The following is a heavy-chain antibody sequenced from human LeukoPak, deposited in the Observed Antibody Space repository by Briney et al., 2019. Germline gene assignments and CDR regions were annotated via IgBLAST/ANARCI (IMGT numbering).Heavy chain of an antibody. CDR2: INPNSGGT. D-gene: IGHD3-10*01. J-gene: IGHJ5*02. CDR1: GYTFTGYY. Sequence: AASVKVSCKASGYTFTGYYMHWVRQAPGQGLEWMGWINPNSGGTNYAQKFQGRVTMTRDTSISTAYVELSRLRSDDTAVYYCAKYYYGSGSYFDPWGQGTLVTVSS. CDR3: AKYYYGSGSYFDP. V-gene: IGHV1-2*02.